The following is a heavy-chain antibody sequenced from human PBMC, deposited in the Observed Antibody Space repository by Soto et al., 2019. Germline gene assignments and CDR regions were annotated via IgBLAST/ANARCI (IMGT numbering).Heavy chain of an antibody. V-gene: IGHV3-23*01. D-gene: IGHD1-26*01. J-gene: IGHJ4*02. CDR2: ISRSADST. CDR3: ARGSSGAGIDY. CDR1: GITFSSYA. Sequence: SLRLSCAASGITFSSYAMSWVRQAPGKGLEWVSAISRSADSTYNADSVKGRFTTSRDNSKNTLFLQMNSLKVEDTAVYYCARGSSGAGIDYWGQGTLVTVSS.